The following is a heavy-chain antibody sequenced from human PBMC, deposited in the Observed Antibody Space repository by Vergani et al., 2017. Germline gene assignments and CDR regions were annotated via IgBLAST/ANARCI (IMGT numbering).Heavy chain of an antibody. J-gene: IGHJ4*01. Sequence: QVQLQQWGAGLLKPSETLSLTCAVYGASFSGYYCSWIRQPPGKGLEWIGEINHSGSNTYNQSLKSRVTISVDTSKNQFSLKLSSVTAADTAVYYCARVRGALRVDAARGYIDYWGQGTLVTVSS. V-gene: IGHV4-34*01. CDR2: INHSGSN. CDR3: ARVRGALRVDAARGYIDY. D-gene: IGHD5-18*01. CDR1: GASFSGYY.